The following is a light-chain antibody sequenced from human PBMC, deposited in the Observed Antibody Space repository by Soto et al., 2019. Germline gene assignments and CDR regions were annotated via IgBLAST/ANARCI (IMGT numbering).Light chain of an antibody. Sequence: VLTKSPGTLSVSLGARATLKCRASRDISRNLAWYHQVPGQSPRLLIFGASSRAAGTPARFSGSGSRTNFTLTINDLKAEDFGVYYCQQYTFWPQFGQGTRLEI. J-gene: IGKJ5*01. CDR2: GAS. CDR1: RDISRN. CDR3: QQYTFWPQ. V-gene: IGKV3-15*01.